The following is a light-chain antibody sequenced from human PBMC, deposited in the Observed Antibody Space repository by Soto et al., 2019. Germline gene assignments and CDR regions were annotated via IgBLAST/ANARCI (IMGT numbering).Light chain of an antibody. J-gene: IGLJ3*02. CDR1: SSNIGSNT. V-gene: IGLV1-44*01. CDR3: AAWDGSLSGWV. CDR2: SNN. Sequence: QSVLTQPPSASGTPGQRVTISCSGSSSNIGSNTVDWYQQLPGTAPKLLIYSNNQRPSGVPDRFSGSKSGTSASLAISGLQSEDEAYYYCAAWDGSLSGWVFGAGTKLTVL.